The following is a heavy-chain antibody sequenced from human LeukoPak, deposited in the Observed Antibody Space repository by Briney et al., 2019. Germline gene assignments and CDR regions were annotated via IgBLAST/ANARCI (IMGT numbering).Heavy chain of an antibody. CDR3: ARDTELQIAAAGPYYYYMDV. CDR2: INPNSGGT. V-gene: IGHV1-2*02. CDR1: RYTFTGYY. Sequence: ASVKVSCKASRYTFTGYYMHWVRQAPGQGLEWMGWINPNSGGTNYAQKFQGRATMTRDTSISTAYMELSRLRSDDTAVYYCARDTELQIAAAGPYYYYMDVWGKGTTVTVSS. J-gene: IGHJ6*03. D-gene: IGHD6-13*01.